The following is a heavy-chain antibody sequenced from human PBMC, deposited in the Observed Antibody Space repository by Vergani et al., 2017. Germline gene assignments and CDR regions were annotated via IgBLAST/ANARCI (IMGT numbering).Heavy chain of an antibody. CDR3: ARGSSGWYSRWFDP. CDR2: IYAGDSDV. D-gene: IGHD6-13*01. V-gene: IGHV5-51*03. Sequence: EVQLVQSGAEVKKPGESLKISCQGSGYSITNYWIAWVRQRPGKGLEWMGIIYAGDSDVRYSPSFQGQVIMSVDKSLSTAYLQWSSLRASDTAMYYCARGSSGWYSRWFDPWGQGTLVTVSS. J-gene: IGHJ5*02. CDR1: GYSITNYW.